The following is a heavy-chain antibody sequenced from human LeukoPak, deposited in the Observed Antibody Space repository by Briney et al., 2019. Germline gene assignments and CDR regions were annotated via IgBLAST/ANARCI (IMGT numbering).Heavy chain of an antibody. CDR1: GGSFSGYY. CDR2: IYHSGST. Sequence: SETLSLTCAVYGGSFSGYYWSWIRQPPGKGLEWIGEIYHSGSTNYNPSLKSRVIISVDKSKNQFSLMLSSVTAADTAVYYCARDYNWFDSWGQGTLVTVSS. V-gene: IGHV4-34*01. J-gene: IGHJ5*01. D-gene: IGHD3-10*01. CDR3: ARDYNWFDS.